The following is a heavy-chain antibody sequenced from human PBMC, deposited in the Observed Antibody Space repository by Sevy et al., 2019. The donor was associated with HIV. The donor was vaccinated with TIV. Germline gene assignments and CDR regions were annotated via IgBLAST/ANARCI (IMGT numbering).Heavy chain of an antibody. CDR2: IKSKTDGGTR. CDR3: TAGVGTSDFDY. Sequence: GGSLRLSCVASGFTFSNAWMSWVRQTPGKGLEWVGRIKSKTDGGTRDFAAPVKDRFAIARDDSKNTLSLQMDSLKTEDTAVYYCTAGVGTSDFDYWGQGILVTVSS. D-gene: IGHD1-26*01. V-gene: IGHV3-15*01. J-gene: IGHJ4*02. CDR1: GFTFSNAW.